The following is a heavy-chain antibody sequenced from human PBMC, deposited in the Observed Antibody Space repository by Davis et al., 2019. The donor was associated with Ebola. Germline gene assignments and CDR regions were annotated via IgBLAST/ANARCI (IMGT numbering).Heavy chain of an antibody. CDR3: ARDALGLLIFGYFDY. CDR2: ISSSSSTI. CDR1: GFTFGDYA. D-gene: IGHD3-3*01. J-gene: IGHJ4*02. Sequence: GESLKISCTASGFTFGDYAMNWVRQAPGKGLEWVSYISSSSSTIYYADSVKGRFTISRDNAKNSLYLQMNSLRDEDTAVYYCARDALGLLIFGYFDYWGQGTLVTVSS. V-gene: IGHV3-48*02.